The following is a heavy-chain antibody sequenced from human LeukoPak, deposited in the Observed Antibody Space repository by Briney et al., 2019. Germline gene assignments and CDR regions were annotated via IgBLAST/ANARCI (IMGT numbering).Heavy chain of an antibody. V-gene: IGHV1-2*02. J-gene: IGHJ5*02. CDR3: ARDLSDIVVVPAEGWFDP. CDR1: GYTFTGYY. D-gene: IGHD2-2*01. CDR2: INPNSGGT. Sequence: GASVKVSCKASGYTFTGYYMHWVRQAPGQGLEWMGWINPNSGGTNYAQKLQGRVTMTTDTSTSTAYMELRSLRSDDTAVYYCARDLSDIVVVPAEGWFDPWGQGTLVTVSS.